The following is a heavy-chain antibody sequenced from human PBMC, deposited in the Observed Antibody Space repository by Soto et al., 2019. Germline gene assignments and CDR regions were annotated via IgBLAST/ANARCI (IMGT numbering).Heavy chain of an antibody. CDR3: TTMRWNFWSTD. V-gene: IGHV3-15*01. J-gene: IGHJ4*02. CDR1: GFPINKAW. Sequence: PVGSLRLSCEVSGFPINKAWMGWVRQGPGKGLEWVGRLKSVSDGGKAEYTAPVKDRFTISRDDSKNMMYLQMNSLKAEDTAVYFCTTMRWNFWSTDWGQGTLVTVPQ. D-gene: IGHD3-3*01. CDR2: LKSVSDGGKA.